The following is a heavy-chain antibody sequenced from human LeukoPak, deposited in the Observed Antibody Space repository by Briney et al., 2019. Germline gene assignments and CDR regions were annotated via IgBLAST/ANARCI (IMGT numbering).Heavy chain of an antibody. CDR3: ASVVVGAVSFDY. D-gene: IGHD2-15*01. V-gene: IGHV4-59*01. Sequence: SETLSLTCTVSGVSISSYYWSWIRQPPGKGLEWIGYIYYSGSTNYNPSLKSRVTISGDTSKNQFSLRLSSVTAADTAVYYCASVVVGAVSFDYWGQGTLVTVSS. CDR2: IYYSGST. J-gene: IGHJ4*02. CDR1: GVSISSYY.